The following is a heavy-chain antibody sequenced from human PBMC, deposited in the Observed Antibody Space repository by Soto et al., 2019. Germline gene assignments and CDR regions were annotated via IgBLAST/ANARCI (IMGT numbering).Heavy chain of an antibody. V-gene: IGHV3-7*01. D-gene: IGHD2-15*01. CDR1: GFTFSSYW. CDR3: ARDLFGCSGGSCYHLFGY. CDR2: IKQDGSEK. J-gene: IGHJ4*02. Sequence: GGSLRLSCAASGFTFSSYWMSWVRQAPGKGLEWVANIKQDGSEKYYVDSVKGRFTISRDNAKNSLYLQMNSLRAEDTAVYYCARDLFGCSGGSCYHLFGYWGQGTLVTVSS.